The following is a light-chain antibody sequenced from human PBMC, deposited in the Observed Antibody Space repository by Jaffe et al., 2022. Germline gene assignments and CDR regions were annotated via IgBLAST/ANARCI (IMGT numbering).Light chain of an antibody. J-gene: IGLJ2*01. CDR2: GVT. Sequence: QSALTQPPSASGSLGQSVTISCTGTSSDVGGYNYVSWYQQHPGKAPKLIIYGVTKRPSGVPERFSASKSGNAASLTVSGLLAEDEADYYCSSYAGSKTVFGGGTKLTVL. CDR1: SSDVGGYNY. CDR3: SSYAGSKTV. V-gene: IGLV2-8*01.